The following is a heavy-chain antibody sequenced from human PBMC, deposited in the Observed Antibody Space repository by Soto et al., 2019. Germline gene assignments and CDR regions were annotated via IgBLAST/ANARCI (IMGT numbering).Heavy chain of an antibody. J-gene: IGHJ4*02. CDR3: ARDRGIVPTNVGYYFDY. V-gene: IGHV3-11*01. CDR2: ITYSDKTI. Sequence: GGSLRLACGASGFTFSDYYMSWIRQAPGKGLEWVSSITYSDKTIYYADSVKGRFTISRDNARNSLYLQMNSLRAEETAVYYCARDRGIVPTNVGYYFDYCGQGTLVTVSP. D-gene: IGHD1-26*01. CDR1: GFTFSDYY.